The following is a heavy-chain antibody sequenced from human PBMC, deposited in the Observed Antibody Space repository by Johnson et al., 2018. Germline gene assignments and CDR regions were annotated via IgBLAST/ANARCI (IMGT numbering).Heavy chain of an antibody. CDR2: ISYDGSNK. CDR1: GFTFSRYG. D-gene: IGHD4-17*01. Sequence: QVQLVQSGGGVVQPGRSLRLSCAASGFTFSRYGMHWVRQAPGKGLEWVAVISYDGSNKYYADSVKGRFTISRDNSKNTLYLQMNSLRAEDTAVYYCAKVPTVTTLSDAFDIWGQGTMVTVSS. CDR3: AKVPTVTTLSDAFDI. V-gene: IGHV3-30*18. J-gene: IGHJ3*02.